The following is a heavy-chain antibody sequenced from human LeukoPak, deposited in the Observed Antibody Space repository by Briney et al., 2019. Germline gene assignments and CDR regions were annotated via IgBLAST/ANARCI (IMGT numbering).Heavy chain of an antibody. CDR2: ISAYNGNT. V-gene: IGHV1-18*01. CDR3: ARSASGKNATPPVY. CDR1: GYTFTSYG. J-gene: IGHJ4*02. Sequence: ASVKVSCKASGYTFTSYGISWVRQAPGQGLEWMGWISAYNGNTNYAQKLQGRVTMTTDTSTSTAYMELRSLRSDDTAVYYCARSASGKNATPPVYWGQGTLVTVSS.